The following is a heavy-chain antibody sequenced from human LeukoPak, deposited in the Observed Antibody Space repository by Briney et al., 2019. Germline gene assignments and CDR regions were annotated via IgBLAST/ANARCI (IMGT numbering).Heavy chain of an antibody. D-gene: IGHD3-3*01. Sequence: GGSLRLSCAASGFTFSSYAMSWVRQAPGKGLEWVSAISGSGGSTYYADSVKGRFTISRDNSKNTLYLQMNSLRAEDTAVYYCAKDLPTRPRNLLRFLGGSFFDYWGQGTLVTVSS. CDR2: ISGSGGST. CDR3: AKDLPTRPRNLLRFLGGSFFDY. CDR1: GFTFSSYA. J-gene: IGHJ4*02. V-gene: IGHV3-23*01.